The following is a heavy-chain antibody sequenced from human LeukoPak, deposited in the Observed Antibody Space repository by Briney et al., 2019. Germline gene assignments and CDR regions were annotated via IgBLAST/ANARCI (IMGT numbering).Heavy chain of an antibody. CDR3: ARDWGDTAMVSGYYYGMDV. V-gene: IGHV1-2*02. D-gene: IGHD5-18*01. CDR1: GYTFTGYY. Sequence: GASVKVSCKASGYTFTGYYMHWVRQAPGQGLEWMGWINPNSGGTNYAQKFQGRVTMTRDTSISTAYMELSRLRSDDTAVYYCARDWGDTAMVSGYYYGMDVWGQGTTVTVSS. CDR2: INPNSGGT. J-gene: IGHJ6*02.